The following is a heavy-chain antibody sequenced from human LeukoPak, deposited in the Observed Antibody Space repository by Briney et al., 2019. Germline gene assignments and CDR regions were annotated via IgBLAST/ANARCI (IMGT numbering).Heavy chain of an antibody. CDR2: ISSSSDTI. J-gene: IGHJ4*02. D-gene: IGHD1-26*01. CDR3: ATTPWSGSYYFDY. V-gene: IGHV3-48*02. Sequence: PGGSLRLSCAASGFTFSSYSMNWVRQAPGKGLEWVSYISSSSDTIYYADSVKGRFTISRDNAKRSLYLQMNSLRDEDTAVYYCATTPWSGSYYFDYWGQGTLVTVSS. CDR1: GFTFSSYS.